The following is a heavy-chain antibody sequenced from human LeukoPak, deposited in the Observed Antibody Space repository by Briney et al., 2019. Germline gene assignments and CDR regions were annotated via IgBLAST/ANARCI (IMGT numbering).Heavy chain of an antibody. CDR2: IYYSGST. J-gene: IGHJ4*02. D-gene: IGHD2-2*01. CDR3: ARARSLGYCSSTSCPTVHFDY. V-gene: IGHV4-39*07. CDR1: GGSISSSSYH. Sequence: SETLSLTCTVSGGSISSSSYHWGWIRQAPGKGLEWIGSIYYSGSTNYNPSLKSRVTISVDTSKNQFSLKLSSVTAADTAVYYCARARSLGYCSSTSCPTVHFDYWGQGTLVTVSS.